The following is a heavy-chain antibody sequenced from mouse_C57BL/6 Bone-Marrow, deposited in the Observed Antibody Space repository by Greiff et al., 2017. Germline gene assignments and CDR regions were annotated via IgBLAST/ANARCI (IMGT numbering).Heavy chain of an antibody. V-gene: IGHV5-6*01. CDR2: IRSGGSYT. CDR3: AGQTWIYYDYTAY. J-gene: IGHJ3*01. Sequence: EVMLVESGGDLVKPGGSLKLSCAASGFTFSSYGMSWVRQTPDKRLEWVASIRSGGSYTYYPDSVKGRFSISRGNAKNTLDLQMSSLESEDTAMYYCAGQTWIYYDYTAYWGQGTLVTVSA. CDR1: GFTFSSYG. D-gene: IGHD2-4*01.